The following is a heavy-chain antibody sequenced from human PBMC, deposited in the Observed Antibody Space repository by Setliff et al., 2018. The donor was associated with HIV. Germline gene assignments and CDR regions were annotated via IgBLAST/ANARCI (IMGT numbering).Heavy chain of an antibody. Sequence: SVKVSCKASGGTFSSYAINWVRQAPGQGLEWMGGIIPIFGKANYAQKFQGRVTITADESTNTAYMEMSSLRSEDTAVYYCARGIAARGNYYYMDVWGEGTTVTSP. CDR1: GGTFSSYA. D-gene: IGHD6-6*01. CDR3: ARGIAARGNYYYMDV. V-gene: IGHV1-69*13. J-gene: IGHJ6*03. CDR2: IIPIFGKA.